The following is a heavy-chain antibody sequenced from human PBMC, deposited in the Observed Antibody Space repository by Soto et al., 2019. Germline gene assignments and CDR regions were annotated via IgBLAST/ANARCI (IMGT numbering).Heavy chain of an antibody. CDR1: WDTLSTTGAA. Sequence: SRTLSLPCRISWDTLSTTGAAWNWIRQSPSRGLEWLGMTYNTGQWNFDYSVSRRGRISIVPDADKHQVSLQLESVTPDDTAIYYCFRQTCSGTSCYSCFGPWGQGSLVTVSS. CDR3: FRQTCSGTSCYSCFGP. D-gene: IGHD2-2*01. J-gene: IGHJ5*02. V-gene: IGHV6-1*01. CDR2: TYNTGQWNF.